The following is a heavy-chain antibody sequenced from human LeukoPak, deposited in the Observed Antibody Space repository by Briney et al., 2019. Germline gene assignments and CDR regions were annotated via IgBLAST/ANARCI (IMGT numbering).Heavy chain of an antibody. D-gene: IGHD3-10*01. J-gene: IGHJ4*02. CDR2: IKQDGSEK. Sequence: GGSLRLSCAASGFTFSSYWMTWVRQAPGKGLEWVGHIKQDGSEKYYVDSVKGRCTISRDNAKNSLYLQMNSLRVEDTAVYYCARERASGSYEKAPPFDHWGQGTLVTVSS. V-gene: IGHV3-7*01. CDR3: ARERASGSYEKAPPFDH. CDR1: GFTFSSYW.